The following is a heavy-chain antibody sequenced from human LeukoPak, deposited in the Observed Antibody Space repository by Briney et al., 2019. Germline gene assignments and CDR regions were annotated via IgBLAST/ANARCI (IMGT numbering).Heavy chain of an antibody. CDR1: GYSISSGYY. CDR3: ARHPQRRGAFDI. J-gene: IGHJ3*02. V-gene: IGHV4-38-2*01. CDR2: IYHSGST. Sequence: SETLSLTCAVSGYSISSGYYWGWIRQPPGKGLEWIGSIYHSGSTYYNPSLKSRVTISVGTSKNQFSLKLSSVTAADTAVYYCARHPQRRGAFDIWGQGTMVTVSS. D-gene: IGHD1-1*01.